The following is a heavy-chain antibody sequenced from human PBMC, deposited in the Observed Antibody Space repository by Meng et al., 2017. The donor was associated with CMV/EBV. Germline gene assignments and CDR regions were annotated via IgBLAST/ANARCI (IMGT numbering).Heavy chain of an antibody. Sequence: SETLSLTCTVSGGSISSDYWSWIRQPPGKGLEWIGYIYYSGSTNYNPSLKSRVTISVDTSKNQFSLKLSSVTAADTAVYYCARVGVGESFDYWGQGTLVTVSS. CDR1: GGSISSDY. CDR2: IYYSGST. J-gene: IGHJ4*02. D-gene: IGHD3-10*01. CDR3: ARVGVGESFDY. V-gene: IGHV4-59*01.